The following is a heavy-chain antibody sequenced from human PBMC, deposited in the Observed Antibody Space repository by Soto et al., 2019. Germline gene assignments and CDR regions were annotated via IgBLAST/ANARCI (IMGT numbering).Heavy chain of an antibody. CDR3: ARGSSGGYYYYYGMDV. J-gene: IGHJ6*04. D-gene: IGHD3-22*01. CDR1: GGSIRSYY. V-gene: IGHV4-59*01. Sequence: WGTLCLTCTFSGGSIRSYYWSLIRQPPGKGLEWIGYIYYSGSTTYNPSLKSRVTISVDTSRNQFSLKLSSVPAADTAVYYCARGSSGGYYYYYGMDVGGKGTTVTVSS. CDR2: IYYSGST.